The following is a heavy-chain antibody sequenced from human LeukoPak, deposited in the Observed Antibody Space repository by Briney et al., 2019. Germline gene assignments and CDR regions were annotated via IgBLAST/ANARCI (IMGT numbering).Heavy chain of an antibody. Sequence: SETLSLTCTVSGGSISSYYWSWIRQPPGRGLEWIGYIFYNGSTNYNPSLKSRVTISVDTAKNHVSLSLSSVTAADTAVYYCARQSADFWTDYAKNWFDPWGQGTLVTVSS. CDR2: IFYNGST. J-gene: IGHJ5*02. CDR3: ARQSADFWTDYAKNWFDP. V-gene: IGHV4-59*01. D-gene: IGHD3/OR15-3a*01. CDR1: GGSISSYY.